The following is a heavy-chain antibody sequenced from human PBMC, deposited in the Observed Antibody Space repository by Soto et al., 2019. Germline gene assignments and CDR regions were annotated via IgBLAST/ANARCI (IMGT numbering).Heavy chain of an antibody. CDR2: ISSSSSYT. Sequence: PGGSLRLSCAASGFTFSDYYMSWIRQAPGKGLEWVSFISSSSSYTNYADSVKGRFTISRDNAKNSLYLQMNSLRAEDTAVYYCARGGGTLTTGYYYVMDVWGQGTTVTVSS. CDR3: ARGGGTLTTGYYYVMDV. V-gene: IGHV3-11*06. D-gene: IGHD4-4*01. CDR1: GFTFSDYY. J-gene: IGHJ6*02.